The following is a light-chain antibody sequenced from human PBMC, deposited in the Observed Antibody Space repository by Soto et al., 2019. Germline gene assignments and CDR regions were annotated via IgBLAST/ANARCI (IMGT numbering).Light chain of an antibody. CDR3: ATWDRSLSVGV. J-gene: IGLJ2*01. Sequence: QSVLTQPPSVSAAPGQTVTISCSGSSPNIGNNYVFWYQQLPGTAPKLLIYDNDKRPSGIPDRFSGSKSGTSATLGITGLQSWDEADYYCATWDRSLSVGVFGGGTKLTVL. V-gene: IGLV1-51*01. CDR2: DND. CDR1: SPNIGNNY.